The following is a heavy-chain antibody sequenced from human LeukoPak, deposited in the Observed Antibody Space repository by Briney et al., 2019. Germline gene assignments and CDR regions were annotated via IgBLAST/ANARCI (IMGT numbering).Heavy chain of an antibody. CDR1: GYTFTSYG. V-gene: IGHV1-18*01. CDR2: ISAYNGNT. CDR3: ARVDDYVWGSYHTFDY. Sequence: ASVEVSCKASGYTFTSYGISWVRQAPGQGLEWMGWISAYNGNTNYAQKLQGRVTMTTDTSTSTAYMELRSLRSDDTAVYYCARVDDYVWGSYHTFDYWGQGTLVTVSS. D-gene: IGHD3-16*02. J-gene: IGHJ4*02.